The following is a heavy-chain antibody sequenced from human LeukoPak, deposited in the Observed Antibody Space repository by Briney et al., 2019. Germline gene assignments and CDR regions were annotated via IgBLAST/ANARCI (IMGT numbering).Heavy chain of an antibody. J-gene: IGHJ4*02. CDR3: ARGRYGSESYFFDF. V-gene: IGHV4-39*07. CDR2: IYYSGST. Sequence: SETLSLTCTVSGGSISSSSYYWGWIRQPPGKGLEWIGSIYYSGSTYYNPSLKSRVTMSVDTSKNQFSLKLSSVTAADTAVYYCARGRYGSESYFFDFWGQGTLVTVSS. D-gene: IGHD3-10*01. CDR1: GGSISSSSYY.